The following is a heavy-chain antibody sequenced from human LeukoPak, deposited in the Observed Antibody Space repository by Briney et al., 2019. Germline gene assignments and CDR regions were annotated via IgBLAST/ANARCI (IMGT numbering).Heavy chain of an antibody. CDR3: AKHSELPSYYYYYMDV. CDR2: ISSSSSYI. D-gene: IGHD1-26*01. V-gene: IGHV3-21*01. Sequence: GGSLRLSCAASGFTFSSYSMDWVRQAPGKGLEWVSSISSSSSYIYYADSVKGRFTISRDNSKNTLYLQMNSLRAEDTAVYYCAKHSELPSYYYYYMDVWGKGTTVTISS. J-gene: IGHJ6*03. CDR1: GFTFSSYS.